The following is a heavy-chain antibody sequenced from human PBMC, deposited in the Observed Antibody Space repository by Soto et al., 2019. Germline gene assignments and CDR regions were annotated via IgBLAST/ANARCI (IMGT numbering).Heavy chain of an antibody. CDR2: IYYSGST. D-gene: IGHD2-2*01. J-gene: IGHJ6*02. CDR1: GGSISSGDYY. V-gene: IGHV4-30-4*01. Sequence: QVQLQESGPGLVKPSQTLSLTCTVSGGSISSGDYYWSWIRQPPGKGLEWIGYIYYSGSTYYNPSLQSRVTSTVDTSKNQFSLELSSVTAADTAVYYCDRGQYPLPQPYYYYYGMDVWCQGTTVTVSS. CDR3: DRGQYPLPQPYYYYYGMDV.